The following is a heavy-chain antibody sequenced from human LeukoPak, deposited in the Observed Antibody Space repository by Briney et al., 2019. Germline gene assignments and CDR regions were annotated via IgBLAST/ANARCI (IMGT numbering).Heavy chain of an antibody. CDR2: IYYSGTT. CDR1: GGSINSNS. CDR3: ARGAYDTGGHYYYFDY. J-gene: IGHJ4*02. Sequence: SETLSLTCTVSGGSINSNSWIWIRQPPGKRLEWIGSIYYSGTTNYNPSLKSRVSISVDTSQGQFSLKLNSVTAADTAIYYCARGAYDTGGHYYYFDYWGQGTLVTVSS. D-gene: IGHD3-22*01. V-gene: IGHV4-59*01.